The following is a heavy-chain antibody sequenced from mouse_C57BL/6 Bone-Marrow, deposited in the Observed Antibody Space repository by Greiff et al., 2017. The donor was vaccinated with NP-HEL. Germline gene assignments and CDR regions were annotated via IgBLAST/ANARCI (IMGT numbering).Heavy chain of an antibody. Sequence: SGPELVKPGASVKISCKASGYAFSSSWMNWVKQRPGKGLEWIGRIYPGDGDTNYNGKFKGKATLTADKSSSTAYMQLSSLTSEDSAVYFCARRGYGGYFDVWGTGTTVTVSS. CDR2: IYPGDGDT. V-gene: IGHV1-82*01. CDR3: ARRGYGGYFDV. J-gene: IGHJ1*03. CDR1: GYAFSSSW. D-gene: IGHD2-2*01.